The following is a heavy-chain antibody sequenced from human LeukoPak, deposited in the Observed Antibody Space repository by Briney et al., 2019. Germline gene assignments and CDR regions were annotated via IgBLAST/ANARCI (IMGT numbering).Heavy chain of an antibody. CDR1: GFTFSGSA. D-gene: IGHD3-3*01. CDR3: TRRENDFWSGYDNPFFDY. Sequence: AGGSLRLSCAASGFTFSGSAMHWVRQASGKGLEWVGRISSKANSYATAYAASVKGRFTISRDDSKNTAYLQMNSLKTEDTAVYYCTRRENDFWSGYDNPFFDYWGQGTLVTVSS. CDR2: ISSKANSYAT. V-gene: IGHV3-73*01. J-gene: IGHJ4*02.